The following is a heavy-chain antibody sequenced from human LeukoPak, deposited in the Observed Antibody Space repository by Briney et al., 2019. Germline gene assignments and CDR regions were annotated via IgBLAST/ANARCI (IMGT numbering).Heavy chain of an antibody. V-gene: IGHV4-59*01. Sequence: SETLSLTCTVSDGSITNDDWSWGRQPPGKGLEFIGHGHYSWTANYKPSLRSRVTISIATSKQQFFLKLKSVTAADTAVYYCARGYGDFRVAGRYFHSWGQGTLVTVSS. CDR2: GHYSWTA. CDR3: ARGYGDFRVAGRYFHS. CDR1: DGSITNDD. J-gene: IGHJ4*02. D-gene: IGHD4-17*01.